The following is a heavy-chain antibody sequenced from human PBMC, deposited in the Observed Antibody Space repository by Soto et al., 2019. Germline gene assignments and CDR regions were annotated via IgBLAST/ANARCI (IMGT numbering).Heavy chain of an antibody. CDR1: GDTFSFYS. J-gene: IGHJ4*02. D-gene: IGHD3-10*01. V-gene: IGHV1-69*04. CDR2: VNPILSMS. CDR3: ATSYGSGYRAFDY. Sequence: QVQLVQSGAEVKRPGSSVKVSCKASGDTFSFYSINWVRQAPGLGLEWMGRVNPILSMSNYAQRFQGRVTRCGDKSKSTAYMELSGLRSEDTAMYYCATSYGSGYRAFDYWGQGALVTVSS.